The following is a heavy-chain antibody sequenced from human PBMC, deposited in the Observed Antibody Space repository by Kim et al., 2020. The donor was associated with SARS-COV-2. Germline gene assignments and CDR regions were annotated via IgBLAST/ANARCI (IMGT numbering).Heavy chain of an antibody. CDR1: GGSISSSNW. V-gene: IGHV4-4*02. Sequence: SETLSLTCAVSGGSISSSNWWSWVRQPPGKGLEWIGEIYHSGSTNYNPSLKSRVTISVDKSKNQFSLKLSSVTAADTAVYYCARERDLYCSGGSCPYVPYYGMDVWGQGTTVTVSS. CDR2: IYHSGST. J-gene: IGHJ6*02. D-gene: IGHD2-15*01. CDR3: ARERDLYCSGGSCPYVPYYGMDV.